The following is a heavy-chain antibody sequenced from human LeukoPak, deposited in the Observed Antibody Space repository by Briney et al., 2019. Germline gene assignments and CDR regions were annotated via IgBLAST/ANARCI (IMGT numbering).Heavy chain of an antibody. V-gene: IGHV3-7*01. J-gene: IGHJ6*04. CDR3: ARGMRYYRMDV. CDR1: GFTFSSYW. Sequence: GGSLRLSCAGSGFTFSSYWMSWVRQAPGKGLEWVANIKQDGSGKYYVDSVKGRFTISRDNAKNSLYLQMNSLRAEDTAVYYCARGMRYYRMDVWGKGTTVTVSS. CDR2: IKQDGSGK.